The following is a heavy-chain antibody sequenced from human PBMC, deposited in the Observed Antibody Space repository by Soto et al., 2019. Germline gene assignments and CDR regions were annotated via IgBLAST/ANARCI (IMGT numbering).Heavy chain of an antibody. V-gene: IGHV3-30*18. J-gene: IGHJ4*02. D-gene: IGHD2-21*02. CDR1: GFTFSSYG. Sequence: GGSLRLSCAASGFTFSSYGMHWVRQAPGKGLEWVAVISYDGSNKYYADSVKGRFTISRDNSKNTLYLQMNSLRAEDTAVYYCANGGPSWRVATYFDYWGQGTLVTVSS. CDR2: ISYDGSNK. CDR3: ANGGPSWRVATYFDY.